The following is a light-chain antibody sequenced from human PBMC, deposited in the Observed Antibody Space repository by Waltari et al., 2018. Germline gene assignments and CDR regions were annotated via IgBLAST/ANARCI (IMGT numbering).Light chain of an antibody. Sequence: QSALTQPASVSGSPGQSITISCTGTSSDVGGYNYVSWYQQHPGKAPKLMIYEVSNRPSGVSNRCSGSTSGNTASLTISGLQAEDEADYYCSSYTSSSSYVFGTGTKVTVL. J-gene: IGLJ1*01. CDR3: SSYTSSSSYV. V-gene: IGLV2-14*01. CDR2: EVS. CDR1: SSDVGGYNY.